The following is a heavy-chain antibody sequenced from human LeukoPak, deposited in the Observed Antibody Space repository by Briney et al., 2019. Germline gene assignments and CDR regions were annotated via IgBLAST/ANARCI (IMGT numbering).Heavy chain of an antibody. J-gene: IGHJ5*02. CDR3: AKDESHAAQSFAP. V-gene: IGHV3-23*01. D-gene: IGHD2-2*01. CDR2: MRFDADTT. Sequence: GGSLRLSCVASGFTFSESPMNWVRQAPGKGLEWVSAMRFDADTTFYADSVKGRFTISRDDSKNTVYLQMNNLRVEASALYYCAKDESHAAQSFAPRGQGTPVTVSS. CDR1: GFTFSESP.